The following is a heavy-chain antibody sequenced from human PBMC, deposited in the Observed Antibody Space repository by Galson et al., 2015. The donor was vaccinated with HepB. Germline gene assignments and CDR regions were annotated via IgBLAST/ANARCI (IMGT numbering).Heavy chain of an antibody. CDR2: ISDSGNT. J-gene: IGHJ6*03. CDR3: AGQSREYSSGWYLGSFNYMDV. CDR1: GGSINYYY. V-gene: IGHV4-59*01. Sequence: TLSLTCTVSGGSINYYYWSWIRQSPGRGLEWIGYISDSGNTNYHPSLKSRVTISLDTSKNQFSLRLNSVTAADTAVYYCAGQSREYSSGWYLGSFNYMDVWGKGSTVTVSS. D-gene: IGHD6-19*01.